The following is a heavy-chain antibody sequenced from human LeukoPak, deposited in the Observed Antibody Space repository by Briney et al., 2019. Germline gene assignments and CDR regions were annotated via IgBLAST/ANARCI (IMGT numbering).Heavy chain of an antibody. V-gene: IGHV1-69*13. CDR2: IIPIFGTA. J-gene: IGHJ1*01. CDR1: GGTFSSYA. D-gene: IGHD4-17*01. CDR3: AGSTVTRLAEYFQH. Sequence: SVKVSCKASGGTFSSYAISWVRQAPGQGLEWMGGIIPIFGTANYAQKFQGRVTITADESTSTAYMELSSLRSEDTAVYYCAGSTVTRLAEYFQHWGQGTLVTVSS.